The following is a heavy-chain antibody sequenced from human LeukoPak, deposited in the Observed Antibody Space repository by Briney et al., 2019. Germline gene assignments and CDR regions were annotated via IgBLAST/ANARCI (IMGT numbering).Heavy chain of an antibody. Sequence: GGSLRLSCAAPGFTFSNAWMSGVRQAPGKGLNWVGRIKGKTDGGTTDYAAPVKGRFTISSDDSKNTLYLQMNSLKTEDTGVYYCTTVQYDSSVYYYDPLYYFDYWGQGTLVTVSS. V-gene: IGHV3-15*01. CDR2: IKGKTDGGTT. CDR3: TTVQYDSSVYYYDPLYYFDY. CDR1: GFTFSNAW. D-gene: IGHD3-22*01. J-gene: IGHJ4*02.